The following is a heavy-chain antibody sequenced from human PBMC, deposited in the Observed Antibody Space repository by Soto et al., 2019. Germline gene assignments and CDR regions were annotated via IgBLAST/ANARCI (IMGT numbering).Heavy chain of an antibody. Sequence: GGSLRLSCAASGFTFDDYAMHWVRQAPGKGLEWVSGISWNSGSIDYADSVEGRFTISRDNAKNSLYLQMDSLRPEDTALYYCAKLAVSGGDYYDSGGYYSPIDHWGQGILVTVSS. D-gene: IGHD3-22*01. V-gene: IGHV3-9*01. J-gene: IGHJ4*02. CDR2: ISWNSGSI. CDR3: AKLAVSGGDYYDSGGYYSPIDH. CDR1: GFTFDDYA.